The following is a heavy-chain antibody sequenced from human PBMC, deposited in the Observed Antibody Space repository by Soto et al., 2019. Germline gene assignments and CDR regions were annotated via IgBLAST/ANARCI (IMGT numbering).Heavy chain of an antibody. CDR3: ARTYYYDTSGYYFNAFDI. Sequence: QLQLQESGSGLVKPSQTLSLTCAVSGGSISSGGYSWSWIRQLPGKGLEWIGYIYHSGSTYYNPSLKSLVTISVDRSKNQFSLKLSTVTAADTAVYYCARTYYYDTSGYYFNAFDIWGQGTMVTVSS. V-gene: IGHV4-30-2*01. CDR1: GGSISSGGYS. CDR2: IYHSGST. J-gene: IGHJ3*02. D-gene: IGHD3-22*01.